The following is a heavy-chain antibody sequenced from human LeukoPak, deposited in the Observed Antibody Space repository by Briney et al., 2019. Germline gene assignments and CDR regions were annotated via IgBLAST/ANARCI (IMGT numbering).Heavy chain of an antibody. CDR2: IYYNGST. D-gene: IGHD3-22*01. V-gene: IGHV4-59*08. J-gene: IGHJ3*02. CDR1: GGSISGHY. CDR3: ARPVIYDSSGYYAFDI. Sequence: SETLSLTCTVSGGSISGHYWSWIRQPPKKGLEWIGFIYYNGSTNYNPSLKSRVTISVDTSKNQFSLKLSSVTAADTAVYYCARPVIYDSSGYYAFDIWGQGTMVTVSS.